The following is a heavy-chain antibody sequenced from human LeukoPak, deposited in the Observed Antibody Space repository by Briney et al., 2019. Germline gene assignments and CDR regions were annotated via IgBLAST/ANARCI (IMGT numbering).Heavy chain of an antibody. D-gene: IGHD6-13*01. CDR2: INHSGST. J-gene: IGHJ6*03. Sequence: PSETLSLTCAVYGGSFSGYYWSWIRQPPGKGLEWIGEINHSGSTNYNPSLKSRVTISVDTSKNQFSLKLSSVTAADTAVYYCARGKVIAAAGTDYYYYYMDVWGKGTTVTISS. CDR1: GGSFSGYY. CDR3: ARGKVIAAAGTDYYYYYMDV. V-gene: IGHV4-34*01.